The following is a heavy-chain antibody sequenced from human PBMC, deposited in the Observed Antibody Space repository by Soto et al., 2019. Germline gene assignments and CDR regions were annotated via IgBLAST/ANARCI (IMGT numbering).Heavy chain of an antibody. V-gene: IGHV2-5*02. CDR1: GFSLSTSGVG. Sequence: QITLKESGPTLVKPTQTLTLTCTFSGFSLSTSGVGVGWIRQPPGKALEWLALIYWDDDKRYSPSLKSRLTITKDTXXNXVVXTMTNMDPVDTATYYCAHGWPYCSSTSCHHWYFDLWGRGTLVTVSS. CDR3: AHGWPYCSSTSCHHWYFDL. J-gene: IGHJ2*01. D-gene: IGHD2-2*01. CDR2: IYWDDDK.